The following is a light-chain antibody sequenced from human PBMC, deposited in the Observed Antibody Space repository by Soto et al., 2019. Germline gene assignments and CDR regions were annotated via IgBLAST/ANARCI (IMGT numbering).Light chain of an antibody. V-gene: IGKV2-28*01. CDR1: QSLLHSNGYNY. J-gene: IGKJ3*01. CDR3: MQALQPPLT. CDR2: LGS. Sequence: DIVMTQSPLSLPVTPGEPASISCRSSQSLLHSNGYNYLDWYLQKPVQSPQLLIYLGSNRASGVPDRLSGSGSGTDFTLKISRVEAEDVGVYYCMQALQPPLTFGPGTKVDIK.